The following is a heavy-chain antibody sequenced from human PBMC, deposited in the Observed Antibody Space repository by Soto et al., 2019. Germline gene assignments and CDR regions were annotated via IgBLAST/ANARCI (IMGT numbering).Heavy chain of an antibody. D-gene: IGHD4-4*01. CDR1: GYSFTSYW. J-gene: IGHJ6*04. V-gene: IGHV5-51*01. Sequence: PGESLKISCEGSGYSFTSYWIGWVRQMPGKGLEWMGIIYPGDSDTRYSPSFQGQVTISADKSISTAYLQWSSLKASDTAMYYCARWPHAPLSTVTIGRYYYYGMDVWGKGTTVTVSS. CDR3: ARWPHAPLSTVTIGRYYYYGMDV. CDR2: IYPGDSDT.